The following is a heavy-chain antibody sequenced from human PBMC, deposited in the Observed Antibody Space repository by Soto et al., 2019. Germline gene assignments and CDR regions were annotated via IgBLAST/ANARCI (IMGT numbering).Heavy chain of an antibody. CDR1: GVTFSTAW. V-gene: IGHV3-15*07. CDR3: TTEASVFRAAIVFHY. CDR2: IKSKTDGGTR. Sequence: PGGSLRLSCAASGVTFSTAWMNWVRQAPGKGLEWVGRIKSKTDGGTRDYAAPVKGRFTISRDDSKNTLYLQMNSLKTEDTAVYYCTTEASVFRAAIVFHYSCQGTLLTLSS. J-gene: IGHJ4*02. D-gene: IGHD6-25*01.